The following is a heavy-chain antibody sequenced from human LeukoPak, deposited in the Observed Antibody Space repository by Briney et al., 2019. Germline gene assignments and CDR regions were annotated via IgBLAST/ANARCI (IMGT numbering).Heavy chain of an antibody. Sequence: PGRSLRLSCVTSGFTFRNYGMHWVRQAPGKGLEWVAVIWNDGSNKYYADSVKGRFTISRDNSKNTLYLQMNSLRAEDTAVYYCARDLGYGGNSGDYWGQGTLVTVSS. J-gene: IGHJ4*02. CDR1: GFTFRNYG. V-gene: IGHV3-30*19. CDR3: ARDLGYGGNSGDY. D-gene: IGHD4-23*01. CDR2: IWNDGSNK.